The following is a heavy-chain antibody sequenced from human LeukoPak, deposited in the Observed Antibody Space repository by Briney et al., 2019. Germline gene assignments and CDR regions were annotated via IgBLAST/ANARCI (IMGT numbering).Heavy chain of an antibody. CDR2: IYYSGST. D-gene: IGHD3-9*01. CDR1: GGSISSSSYY. CDR3: ARGPRVQYGRLRYFDRLFDY. V-gene: IGHV4-39*01. Sequence: PSETLSLTCAVSGGSISSSSYYWDWIRQPPGKGLEWIASIYYSGSTYYNPSLKSRVTISVDTSKNQFSLKLSSVTAADTAVYYCARGPRVQYGRLRYFDRLFDYWGQGTLVTVSS. J-gene: IGHJ4*02.